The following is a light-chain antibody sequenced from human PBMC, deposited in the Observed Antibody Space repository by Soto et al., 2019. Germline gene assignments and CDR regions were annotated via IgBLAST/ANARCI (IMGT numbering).Light chain of an antibody. V-gene: IGLV2-23*03. CDR2: EGS. CDR1: SGDVGSYNL. Sequence: QSVLTQPASVSGSPGQSITISCTGTSGDVGSYNLVSWYQQNPGKSPKVMIYEGSKRPSGVSNRFSGSKSGNTASLTISGLQAEDEADYYCCSYAGSSTFVFGTGTKLTVL. J-gene: IGLJ1*01. CDR3: CSYAGSSTFV.